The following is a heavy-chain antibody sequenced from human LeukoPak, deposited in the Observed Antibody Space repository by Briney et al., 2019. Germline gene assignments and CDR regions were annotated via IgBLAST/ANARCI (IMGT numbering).Heavy chain of an antibody. Sequence: ASVKVSCKASGYTFTSYDINWVRQAPGQGLEWMGWMNPNSGNTGYAQKFQGRVTMTRNTSISTAYMELSSLRSEDTAVYYCARGSRRLQSIYGMDVWGQGTTVTVSS. J-gene: IGHJ6*02. V-gene: IGHV1-8*01. CDR2: MNPNSGNT. CDR1: GYTFTSYD. CDR3: ARGSRRLQSIYGMDV. D-gene: IGHD4-4*01.